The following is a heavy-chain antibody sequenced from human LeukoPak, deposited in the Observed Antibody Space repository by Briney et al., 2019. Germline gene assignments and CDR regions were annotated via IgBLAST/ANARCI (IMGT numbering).Heavy chain of an antibody. CDR3: ARVGKWLRSGYFDY. J-gene: IGHJ4*02. CDR1: GYTFTSYY. D-gene: IGHD5-12*01. V-gene: IGHV1-2*02. Sequence: GASVKVSCKASGYTFTSYYMHWVRQAPGQGLEWMGWINPNGGGTNYAQKFQGRVTMTRDTSISTAYMELSRLRSDDTAVYYCARVGKWLRSGYFDYWGQGTLVTVSS. CDR2: INPNGGGT.